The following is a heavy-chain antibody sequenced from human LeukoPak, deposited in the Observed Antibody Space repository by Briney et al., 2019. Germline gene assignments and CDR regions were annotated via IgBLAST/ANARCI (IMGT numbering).Heavy chain of an antibody. CDR1: GFMFGDYA. Sequence: GGSLRLSCRSSGFMFGDYAMSWVRQAPGKGLEWVGLIRSRPYGGTSVYGASVKGGVTISRDDSASVAYLQMNSLRAEDTAVYYCARDGPSDSDWYFDLWGRGTLVTVSS. J-gene: IGHJ2*01. CDR3: ARDGPSDSDWYFDL. D-gene: IGHD2-21*02. V-gene: IGHV3-49*04. CDR2: IRSRPYGGTS.